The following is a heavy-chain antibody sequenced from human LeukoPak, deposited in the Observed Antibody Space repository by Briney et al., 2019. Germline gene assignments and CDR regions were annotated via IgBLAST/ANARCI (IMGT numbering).Heavy chain of an antibody. CDR3: ARRGTSWYYFDY. V-gene: IGHV4-39*01. J-gene: IGHJ4*02. CDR2: IYYSGST. Sequence: SETLCLTCTVSGGSISSSNYYWGWIRQPPGKGLEWIGSIYYSGSTYYNPSLKSRVTISVDTSKNQFSLKLNSVTATDTAAYYCARRGTSWYYFDYWGLGTLVTVSS. CDR1: GGSISSSNYY.